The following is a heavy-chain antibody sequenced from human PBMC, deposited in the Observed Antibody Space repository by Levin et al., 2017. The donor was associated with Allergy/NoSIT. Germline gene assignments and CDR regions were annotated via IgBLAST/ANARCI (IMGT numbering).Heavy chain of an antibody. CDR3: ARDSYDILTGYYKGVDY. Sequence: GGSLRLSCAASGFTFSSFWTHWVRQAPGKGLLWVSRINTDGRSTSYADSVKGRFIISRDNAKNTLYLQMNSLRAEDTAVYYCARDSYDILTGYYKGVDYWGQGTLVTVSS. CDR1: GFTFSSFW. D-gene: IGHD3-9*01. CDR2: INTDGRST. V-gene: IGHV3-74*01. J-gene: IGHJ4*02.